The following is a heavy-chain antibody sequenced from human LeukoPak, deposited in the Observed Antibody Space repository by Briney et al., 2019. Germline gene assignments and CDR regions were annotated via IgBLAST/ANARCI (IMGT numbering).Heavy chain of an antibody. D-gene: IGHD6-19*01. V-gene: IGHV1-8*03. CDR1: GYTFSSYD. CDR3: AKSSGWDLDAFDI. J-gene: IGHJ3*02. CDR2: MNPKRGNT. Sequence: EASVKVSCKASGYTFSSYDINWVRQATGQGLEWMGWMNPKRGNTGYAHKFQGRVTITRNTSITTAYMELSSLRSEDTAVYYCAKSSGWDLDAFDIWGQGTMVTVSS.